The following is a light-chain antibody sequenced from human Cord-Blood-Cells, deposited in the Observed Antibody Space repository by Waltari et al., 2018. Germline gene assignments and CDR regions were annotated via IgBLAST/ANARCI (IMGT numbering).Light chain of an antibody. CDR2: QDS. Sequence: SYELTQPPSVSVSPGQTASITCSGDKLGDKYACWYQQKPDQSPVLVIYQDSKRPSGFPGRFSGSNSGNPATLTISGTQAMDEADYYCQAWDSSTAVFGGGTKLTVL. CDR3: QAWDSSTAV. V-gene: IGLV3-1*01. J-gene: IGLJ3*02. CDR1: KLGDKY.